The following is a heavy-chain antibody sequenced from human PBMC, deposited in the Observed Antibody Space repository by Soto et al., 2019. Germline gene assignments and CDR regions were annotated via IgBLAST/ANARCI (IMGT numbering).Heavy chain of an antibody. J-gene: IGHJ6*02. D-gene: IGHD3-9*01. CDR3: SAGDGRGRIRYFGWLLYYGMDV. CDR2: IVVGSGNT. Sequence: QMQLVQSGPEVKKPGNSVKVSCKASGFTFTRSAVQWVRQARRQRLEWIGWIVVGSGNTNYAQKFQERVTITTDMSTSTAYMELSSLRSEDTAVYYCSAGDGRGRIRYFGWLLYYGMDVWGQGTTVTVSS. V-gene: IGHV1-58*01. CDR1: GFTFTRSA.